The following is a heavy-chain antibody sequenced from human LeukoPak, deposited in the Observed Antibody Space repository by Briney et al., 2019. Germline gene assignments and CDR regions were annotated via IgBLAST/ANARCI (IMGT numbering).Heavy chain of an antibody. CDR3: ARGVKYYYDSSGYYLDY. V-gene: IGHV4-39*07. J-gene: IGHJ4*02. CDR1: GGSISSSSYY. D-gene: IGHD3-22*01. Sequence: PSETLSLTCTVSGGSISSSSYYWGWIRQPPGKGLEWIGSIYYSGSTYYNPSLKSRVTISVDTSKNQFSLKLSSVTAADTAVYYCARGVKYYYDSSGYYLDYWGQGTLVTVSS. CDR2: IYYSGST.